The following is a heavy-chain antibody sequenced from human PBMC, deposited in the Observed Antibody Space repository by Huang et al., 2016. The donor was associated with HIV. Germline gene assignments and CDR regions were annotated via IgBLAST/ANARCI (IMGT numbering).Heavy chain of an antibody. CDR2: IRSKAYGGTT. V-gene: IGHV3-49*03. D-gene: IGHD5-12*01. CDR3: SKSFGGYDWDDDAFDI. J-gene: IGHJ3*02. CDR1: A. Sequence: AMTWYRQAPGKGLEWVGFIRSKAYGGTTEYAASVKGRFSISRDDFKSITYLEMSSLKTEDTAIYYCSKSFGGYDWDDDAFDIWGQGTMVIVS.